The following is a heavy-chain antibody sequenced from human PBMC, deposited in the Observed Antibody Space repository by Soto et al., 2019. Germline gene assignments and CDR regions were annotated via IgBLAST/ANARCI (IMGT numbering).Heavy chain of an antibody. J-gene: IGHJ5*02. V-gene: IGHV4-59*01. CDR2: IYYSGST. Sequence: SETLSLTCTVSGGSISSYYWSWVRQPPGKGLEWIGYIYYSGSTNYNPSLKSRVTISVDTSKNQFSLKLSSVTAADTAVYYCARDPAARGWFDPWGQGTLVTVS. CDR1: GGSISSYY. CDR3: ARDPAARGWFDP. D-gene: IGHD6-6*01.